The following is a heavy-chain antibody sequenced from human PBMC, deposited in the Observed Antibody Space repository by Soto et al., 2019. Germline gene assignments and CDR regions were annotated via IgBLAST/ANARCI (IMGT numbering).Heavy chain of an antibody. V-gene: IGHV3-23*01. CDR2: NSGSGDST. D-gene: IGHD3-10*01. CDR3: AKRAYGSDFDY. Sequence: EVQLLESGGGLVQPGGSLRLSFAVSGFTFSSYAMSWVRQAPGKGLEWVSVNSGSGDSTYYAESVKGRFTISRDNSKNSLYLQIISLRAEDTAVYYCAKRAYGSDFDYWGQGALGTVSS. CDR1: GFTFSSYA. J-gene: IGHJ4*02.